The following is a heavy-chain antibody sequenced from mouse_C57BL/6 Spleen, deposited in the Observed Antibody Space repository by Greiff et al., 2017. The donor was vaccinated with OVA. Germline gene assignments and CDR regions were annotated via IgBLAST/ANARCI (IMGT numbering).Heavy chain of an antibody. CDR2: ISYDGSN. CDR1: GYSITSGYY. CDR3: AIVPLTGPYFDY. Sequence: EVQLQQSGPGLVKPSQSLSLTCSVTGYSITSGYYWNWIRQFPGNKLEWMGYISYDGSNNYNPSLKNRISITRDTSKNQFFLKLNSVTTEDTATYYCAIVPLTGPYFDYWGQGTTLTVSS. D-gene: IGHD4-1*01. V-gene: IGHV3-6*01. J-gene: IGHJ2*01.